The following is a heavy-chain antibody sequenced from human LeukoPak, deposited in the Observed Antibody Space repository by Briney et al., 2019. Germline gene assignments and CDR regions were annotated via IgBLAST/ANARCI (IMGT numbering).Heavy chain of an antibody. D-gene: IGHD3-10*01. J-gene: IGHJ3*02. CDR2: IYPGDSDT. Sequence: GESLKISCKGSGNSFTNYWIGWVRQMPGKGLEWVGIIYPGDSDTTYSPSFQGQVTISADKSISTAYLQWSSLKASDTAMYYCATDSGKLLPPDSFDIWGQGTMVTVSS. V-gene: IGHV5-51*01. CDR3: ATDSGKLLPPDSFDI. CDR1: GNSFTNYW.